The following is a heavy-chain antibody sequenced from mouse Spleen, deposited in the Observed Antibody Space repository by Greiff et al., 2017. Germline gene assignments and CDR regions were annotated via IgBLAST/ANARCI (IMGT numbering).Heavy chain of an antibody. J-gene: IGHJ2*01. CDR2: IWSDGSP. D-gene: IGHD1-1*01. CDR3: ASHYYGSSSFDY. CDR1: GFSLTNYA. V-gene: IGHV2-4-1*01. Sequence: VQLVESGPGLVAPSQSLSITCTVSGFSLTNYAVHWVRQSPGKGLEWLGVIWSDGSPDYNAAFISRLSISKDNSKSQVFFKMNSLQAYYTAIYYCASHYYGSSSFDYWGQGTTLTVSS.